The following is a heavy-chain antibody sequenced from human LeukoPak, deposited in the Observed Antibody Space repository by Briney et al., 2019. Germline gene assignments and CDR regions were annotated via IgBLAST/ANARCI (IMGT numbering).Heavy chain of an antibody. CDR2: ISSSGDNT. D-gene: IGHD3-22*01. V-gene: IGHV3-23*01. Sequence: GGSLRLSCAASGFTFSNNAMSWVRQAPGKGLEWVSSISSSGDNTHYADSVKGRFTISRDNSKNTLYLQMNSLRAEDTAVYYCAKDARRVYDSSGYYDYWGQGTLVTVSS. CDR1: GFTFSNNA. CDR3: AKDARRVYDSSGYYDY. J-gene: IGHJ4*02.